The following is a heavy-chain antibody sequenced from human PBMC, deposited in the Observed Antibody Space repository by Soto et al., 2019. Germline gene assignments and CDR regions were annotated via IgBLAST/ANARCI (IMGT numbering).Heavy chain of an antibody. CDR1: GYRFTGYW. J-gene: IGHJ6*01. Sequence: VESLKISCKGSGYRFTGYWIGWVRQIPGKGLEWVGIIYPGDSDTRYSPSFQGQVTISSVKSISTAYMQWSSLKASDTAMYYCARPEARFGYYYVMDVWGQGTTVSVSS. D-gene: IGHD3-10*01. V-gene: IGHV5-51*01. CDR2: IYPGDSDT. CDR3: ARPEARFGYYYVMDV.